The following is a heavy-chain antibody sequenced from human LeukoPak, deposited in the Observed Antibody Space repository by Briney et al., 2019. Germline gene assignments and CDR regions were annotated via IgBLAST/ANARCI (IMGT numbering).Heavy chain of an antibody. CDR1: GGSISSYY. CDR2: IYYSGST. J-gene: IGHJ4*02. D-gene: IGHD1-26*01. V-gene: IGHV4-59*08. CDR3: ARCIVGLYYFDY. Sequence: SETLSLTCTVSGGSISSYYWSWIRQPPGKGLEWIGYIYYSGSTNYNPSLKSRVTISVDTSKNQFSLKLSSVTAADTAVYYCARCIVGLYYFDYWGQGTLVTVSS.